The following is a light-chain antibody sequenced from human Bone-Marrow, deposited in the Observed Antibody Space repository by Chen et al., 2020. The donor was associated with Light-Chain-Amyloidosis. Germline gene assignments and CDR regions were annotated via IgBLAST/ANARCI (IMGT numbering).Light chain of an antibody. CDR2: DDS. CDR3: QVWDRSSDRPV. V-gene: IGLV3-21*02. Sequence: SYLLTQPSSVSAPQGHTATLACGGNNIGSTSVHWYQQTPGQAPLLVVYDDSDRPSGIPERLSGSNSGNTATLTISRVEAGDEADYYCQVWDRSSDRPVFGGGTKLTVL. CDR1: NIGSTS. J-gene: IGLJ3*02.